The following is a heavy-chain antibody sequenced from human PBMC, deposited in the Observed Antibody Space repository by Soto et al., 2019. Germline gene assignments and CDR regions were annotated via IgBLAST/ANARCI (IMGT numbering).Heavy chain of an antibody. CDR2: IRGEAYGGTT. CDR1: GLSFGIYT. Sequence: GGSLRLSCSASGLSFGIYTISWFRQAPGKGLEWVGFIRGEAYGGTTEYAASVKGRFTISRDDSKGIAYLQMNSLKTEDTAVYYCCSPKPSYATSLYYFDNWGQGTLVTVSS. CDR3: CSPKPSYATSLYYFDN. V-gene: IGHV3-49*03. J-gene: IGHJ4*02. D-gene: IGHD2-2*01.